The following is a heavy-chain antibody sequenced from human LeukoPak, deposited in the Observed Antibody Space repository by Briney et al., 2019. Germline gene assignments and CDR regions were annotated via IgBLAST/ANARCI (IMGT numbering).Heavy chain of an antibody. J-gene: IGHJ5*02. CDR1: GSSISDNYY. CDR2: VYHSGST. V-gene: IGHV4-38-2*02. CDR3: ARHNYYHFWSTLNWFDP. D-gene: IGHD3-3*01. Sequence: PWETLSLTCTIFGSSISDNYYWGWIRRPPGKGLEWIGSVYHSGSTYYNPSLKSRVTLSVDTSNNHFSLKLRSVTAADTAVYYCARHNYYHFWSTLNWFDPWGQGTLVTVSS.